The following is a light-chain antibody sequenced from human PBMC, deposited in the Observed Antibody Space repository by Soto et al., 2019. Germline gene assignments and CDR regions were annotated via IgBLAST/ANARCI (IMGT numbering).Light chain of an antibody. CDR1: QSISSY. J-gene: IGKJ2*01. CDR3: QQSYSTLDT. Sequence: DIQMTQSPSSLSASVGGRVTITCRASQSISSYLNWYQQKPGKAPKLLIYAASSLQSGVPSRFSGSGSGTDFTLTISSLQPEDFATYYCQQSYSTLDTFGQGTKLEIK. V-gene: IGKV1-39*01. CDR2: AAS.